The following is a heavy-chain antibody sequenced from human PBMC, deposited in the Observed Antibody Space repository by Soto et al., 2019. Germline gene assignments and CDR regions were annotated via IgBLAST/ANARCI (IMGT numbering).Heavy chain of an antibody. CDR1: GXTLSTYA. D-gene: IGHD3-16*01. Sequence: GPLRLSSAAPGXTLSTYAMSWVRQAPGKGLEVVSSINGMGNSTFYADSVKGSFTISRDNSKNTLHLKMTSLRAEDTAVYYRAWGLRGYWGQGTLVTASS. J-gene: IGHJ4*02. CDR3: AWGLRGY. CDR2: INGMGNST. V-gene: IGHV3-23*01.